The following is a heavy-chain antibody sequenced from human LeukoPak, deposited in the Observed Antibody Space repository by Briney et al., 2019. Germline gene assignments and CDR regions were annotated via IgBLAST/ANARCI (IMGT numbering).Heavy chain of an antibody. J-gene: IGHJ4*02. Sequence: GGSLRLSCVVSGATINSNYMSWVRQAPGKGLEWVSAISGSGGSTYYADSVKGRFTISRDNSKNTLYLQMNSLRAEDTAVYYCAKDQGYSYGYGFDYWGQGTLVTVSS. CDR1: GATINSNY. CDR3: AKDQGYSYGYGFDY. V-gene: IGHV3-23*01. CDR2: ISGSGGST. D-gene: IGHD5-18*01.